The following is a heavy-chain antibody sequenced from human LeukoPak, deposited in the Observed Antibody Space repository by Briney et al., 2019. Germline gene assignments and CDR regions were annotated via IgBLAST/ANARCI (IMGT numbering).Heavy chain of an antibody. CDR3: ARADLTGYYMFDY. CDR1: GGSFSGYY. CDR2: INYSGST. Sequence: KSSETLSLTCAVYGGSFSGYYWSWIRQPPGKGLEWIGEINYSGSTNYRPSLNSRVTISVDQSKNQFSLKLSSVTAADTAVYYCARADLTGYYMFDYWGQGTLLTVSS. V-gene: IGHV4-34*01. J-gene: IGHJ4*02. D-gene: IGHD3-9*01.